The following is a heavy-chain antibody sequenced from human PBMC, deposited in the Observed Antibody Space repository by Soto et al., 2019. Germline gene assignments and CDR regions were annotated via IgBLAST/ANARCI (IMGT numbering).Heavy chain of an antibody. J-gene: IGHJ3*02. Sequence: SGGSLRLSCAASGFTFSSYSMNWVRQAPGKGLEWVSSISSSSSYIYYADSVKGRFTISRDNAKNSLYLQMNSLRAEDTAVYYCARDYSSWYDDAFDIWGQGTMVTVSS. D-gene: IGHD6-13*01. CDR2: ISSSSSYI. V-gene: IGHV3-21*01. CDR1: GFTFSSYS. CDR3: ARDYSSWYDDAFDI.